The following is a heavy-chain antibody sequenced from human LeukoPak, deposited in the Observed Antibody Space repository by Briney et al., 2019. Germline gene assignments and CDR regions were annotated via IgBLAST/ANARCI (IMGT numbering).Heavy chain of an antibody. V-gene: IGHV3-30*18. J-gene: IGHJ4*02. Sequence: GGSLRLSCAASGFTFSSYGMHWVRQAPGKELEWVAVISYDESNKYYADSVTGRFTISRDNSKNTLYLQMNSLRAEDTAVYYCAKLYSSSSSLVYWGQGTLVTVSS. CDR2: ISYDESNK. CDR1: GFTFSSYG. D-gene: IGHD6-6*01. CDR3: AKLYSSSSSLVY.